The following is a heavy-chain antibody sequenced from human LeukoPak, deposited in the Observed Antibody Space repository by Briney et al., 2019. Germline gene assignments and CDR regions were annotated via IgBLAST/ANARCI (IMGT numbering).Heavy chain of an antibody. V-gene: IGHV3-9*01. CDR1: GFTFDDYA. CDR2: ISWNSGSI. CDR3: ARGGYYYYYMDV. Sequence: GRSLRLSCAASGFTFDDYAMHWVRQAPGKGLEWVSGISWNSGSIGYADSVKGRFTISRDNAKNSLYLQMNSLRAEDTGVYYCARGGYYYYYMDVWGKGTTVTVSS. J-gene: IGHJ6*03.